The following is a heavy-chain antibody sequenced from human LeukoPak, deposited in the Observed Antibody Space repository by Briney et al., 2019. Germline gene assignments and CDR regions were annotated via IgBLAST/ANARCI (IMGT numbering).Heavy chain of an antibody. Sequence: GASVKVSCKVSGYTLTELSMHWVRQAPGKGLEWMGGFDPEDGETIYAQKFQGRVTITADESTSTAYMELSSLRSEDTAVYYCAREQYSSSPLDYWGQGTLVTVSS. CDR3: AREQYSSSPLDY. D-gene: IGHD6-6*01. J-gene: IGHJ4*02. CDR2: FDPEDGET. V-gene: IGHV1-24*01. CDR1: GYTLTELS.